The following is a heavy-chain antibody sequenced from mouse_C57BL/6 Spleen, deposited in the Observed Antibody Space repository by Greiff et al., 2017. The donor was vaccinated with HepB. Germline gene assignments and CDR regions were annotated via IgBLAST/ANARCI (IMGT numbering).Heavy chain of an antibody. D-gene: IGHD2-2*01. CDR3: ARMVTDYAMDY. V-gene: IGHV5-17*01. CDR1: GFTFSDYG. Sequence: VQLKESGGGLVKPGGSLKLSCAASGFTFSDYGMHWVRQAPEKGLEWVAYISSGSSTIYYADTEKGRFTISRDNAKNTLFLQMTSLRSEDTAMYYCARMVTDYAMDYWGQGTSVTVSS. CDR2: ISSGSSTI. J-gene: IGHJ4*01.